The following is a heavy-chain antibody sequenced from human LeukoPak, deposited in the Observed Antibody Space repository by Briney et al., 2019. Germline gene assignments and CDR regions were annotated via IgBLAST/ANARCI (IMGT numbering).Heavy chain of an antibody. V-gene: IGHV4-59*01. CDR3: AREGSSGWYLDY. Sequence: SETLSLTCTVSGGSISSYYWSWTRQPPGKGLEWIGYIYYSGSTNYNPSLKSRVTISVDTSKNQFSLKLSSVTAADTAMYYCAREGSSGWYLDYWGQGTLVTVSS. CDR1: GGSISSYY. CDR2: IYYSGST. D-gene: IGHD6-19*01. J-gene: IGHJ4*02.